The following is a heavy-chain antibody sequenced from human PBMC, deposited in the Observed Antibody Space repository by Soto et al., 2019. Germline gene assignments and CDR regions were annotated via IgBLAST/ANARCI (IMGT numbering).Heavy chain of an antibody. V-gene: IGHV1-18*01. J-gene: IGHJ6*02. D-gene: IGHD1-20*01. Sequence: QVQLVQSGAEVKKPGASVKVSCKASGYTFTSYGISWVRQAPGHGLEWMGWISAYNGNTNYAQKLQGRVTMTTDTSTSTAYMELRSLRSDDTAVYYCARTGITGTDYYYYGMDVWGQGTTVTVSS. CDR2: ISAYNGNT. CDR3: ARTGITGTDYYYYGMDV. CDR1: GYTFTSYG.